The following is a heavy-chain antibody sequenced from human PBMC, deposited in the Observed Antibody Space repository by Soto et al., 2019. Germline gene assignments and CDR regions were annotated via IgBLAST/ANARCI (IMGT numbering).Heavy chain of an antibody. CDR1: GGSIGSSSYY. CDR2: LYYTGNT. V-gene: IGHV4-39*01. CDR3: GDYCSRTPCYDWFDP. J-gene: IGHJ5*02. Sequence: SETLSLTCTVSGGSIGSSSYYLGWIRQPPGKGLEWIGSLYYTGNTNYNSSLKSRVTISADTSQNQFSLRLSSVTAADTAVYYWGDYCSRTPCYDWFDPWGQGTLVTVSS. D-gene: IGHD2-2*01.